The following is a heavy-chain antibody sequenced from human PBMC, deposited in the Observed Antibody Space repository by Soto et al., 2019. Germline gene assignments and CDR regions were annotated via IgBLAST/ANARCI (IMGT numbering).Heavy chain of an antibody. J-gene: IGHJ4*02. CDR2: MYNSGST. V-gene: IGHV4-59*08. D-gene: IGHD3-22*01. CDR3: ARLYYDSSDYYYFDY. CDR1: GGSISSYD. Sequence: PSETLSLTCTVSGGSISSYDWSWIRQPPGKGLEWIGYMYNSGSTNYNPSLRSRVTILVDTSKNHFSLKLSSVTAADTAVYYCARLYYDSSDYYYFDYWGQGTLVTVSS.